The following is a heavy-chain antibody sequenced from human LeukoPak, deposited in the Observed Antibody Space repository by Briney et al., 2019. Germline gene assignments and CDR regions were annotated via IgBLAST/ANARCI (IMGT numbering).Heavy chain of an antibody. CDR1: GFTFSSYS. CDR2: ISSSSSYI. CDR3: AKAHPPPLYFDGPGWFDP. J-gene: IGHJ5*02. D-gene: IGHD3-9*01. Sequence: NPGGSLRLSCAASGFTFSSYSMNWVRQAPGKGLEWVSSISSSSSYIYYADSVKGRFTISRDNSKNTLYLQMNSLRAEDTAVYYCAKAHPPPLYFDGPGWFDPWGQGTLVTVSS. V-gene: IGHV3-21*04.